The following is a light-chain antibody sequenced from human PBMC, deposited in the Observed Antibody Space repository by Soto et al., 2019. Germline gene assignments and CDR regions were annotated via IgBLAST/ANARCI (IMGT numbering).Light chain of an antibody. CDR1: QSIGVW. Sequence: DIQMTQSPSTLSASVGDRVTITCRASQSIGVWLAWYQQKPGTAPKLLIYKTSTLDSGVPLRFSGSGSGTEFTLTISSLQPDDFATYYCQQYINYFRTFGQGTEVEIK. V-gene: IGKV1-5*03. CDR3: QQYINYFRT. J-gene: IGKJ1*01. CDR2: KTS.